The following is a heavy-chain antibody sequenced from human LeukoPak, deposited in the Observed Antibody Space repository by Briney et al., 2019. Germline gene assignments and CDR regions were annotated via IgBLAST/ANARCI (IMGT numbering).Heavy chain of an antibody. D-gene: IGHD1-14*01. CDR1: GYNFTDFY. Sequence: ASVKLSCKTSGYNFTDFYIHWVRHAPGQGLEWMGVIKPNSGVTKYTEKFQGRVTMTTETSMSTAFMELSRLRSDDTADYYCARDPPMAGTPSLDSWGQGTPVIVSS. CDR3: ARDPPMAGTPSLDS. V-gene: IGHV1-2*02. J-gene: IGHJ5*01. CDR2: IKPNSGVT.